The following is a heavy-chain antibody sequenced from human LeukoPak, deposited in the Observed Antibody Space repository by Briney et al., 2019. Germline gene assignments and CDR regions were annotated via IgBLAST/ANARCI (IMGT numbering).Heavy chain of an antibody. J-gene: IGHJ4*02. CDR1: GFTFSSYA. CDR2: ISGSGDTT. CDR3: AKSRGESRGASNY. D-gene: IGHD1-26*01. V-gene: IGHV3-23*01. Sequence: TGGSLRLSCAASGFTFSSYAMSWVRQAPGKGLEWVSFISGSGDTTYYADSVKGRFTISRDKSKNTLYLQMNSLRAEDTAVYYCAKSRGESRGASNYWGQGTLVTVSS.